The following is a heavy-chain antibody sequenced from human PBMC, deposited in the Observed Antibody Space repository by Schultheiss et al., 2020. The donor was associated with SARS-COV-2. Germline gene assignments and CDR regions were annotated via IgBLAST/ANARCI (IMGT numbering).Heavy chain of an antibody. CDR3: AKGIRRIAAAGGSNWFDP. D-gene: IGHD6-13*01. CDR1: GFTFSSYG. Sequence: GGSLRLSCAASGFTFSSYGMHWVRQAPGKGLEWVAVISYDGSNKYYADSVKGRFTISRDNSKNTLYLQMNSLRAEDTAVYYCAKGIRRIAAAGGSNWFDPWGQGTLVTVSS. V-gene: IGHV3-33*05. CDR2: ISYDGSNK. J-gene: IGHJ5*02.